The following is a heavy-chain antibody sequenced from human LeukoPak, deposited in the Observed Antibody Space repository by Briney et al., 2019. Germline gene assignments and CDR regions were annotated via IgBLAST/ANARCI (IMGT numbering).Heavy chain of an antibody. CDR1: GGSFSGYY. CDR2: INHSGST. V-gene: IGHV4-34*01. J-gene: IGHJ4*02. D-gene: IGHD3-10*01. CDR3: ARGGFGSGLLWFGETPYFDY. Sequence: PSETLSLTCAVYGGSFSGYYWSWIRQPPGKGLEWIGEINHSGSTNYNPSLKSRVTISVDTSKNQFSLKLSSVTAADTAVYYCARGGFGSGLLWFGETPYFDYWGQGTLVTVSS.